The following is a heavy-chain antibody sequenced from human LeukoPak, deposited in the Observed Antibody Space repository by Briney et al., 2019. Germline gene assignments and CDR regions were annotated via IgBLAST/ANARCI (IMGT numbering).Heavy chain of an antibody. CDR1: GGSISSGSYY. CDR2: IYTSGSS. D-gene: IGHD5-24*01. Sequence: PSQTLSLTCTVPGGSISSGSYYWSWIRQPAGKGLEWIGRIYTSGSSNYNPSLKSRVTISVDTSKNQFSLKLSSVTAADTAVYYCARGMRDGYNKWFDPWGQGTLVTVSS. J-gene: IGHJ5*02. V-gene: IGHV4-61*02. CDR3: ARGMRDGYNKWFDP.